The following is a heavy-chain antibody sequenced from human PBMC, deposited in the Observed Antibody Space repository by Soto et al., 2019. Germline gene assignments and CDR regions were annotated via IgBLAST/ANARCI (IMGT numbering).Heavy chain of an antibody. CDR3: AKDKGDELFLGYYDY. CDR1: GFTFKNYA. V-gene: IGHV3-30-3*01. J-gene: IGHJ4*02. Sequence: GGSLRLSCAASGFTFKNYALHWVRQAPGKGLEWVAVISFDGNHKYFADSVKGRFTISRDNSKNTMYLQMNSLRAEDTAIYYCAKDKGDELFLGYYDYWGQGTLVTVSS. CDR2: ISFDGNHK. D-gene: IGHD1-7*01.